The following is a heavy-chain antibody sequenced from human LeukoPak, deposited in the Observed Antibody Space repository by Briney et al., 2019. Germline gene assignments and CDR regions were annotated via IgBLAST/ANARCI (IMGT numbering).Heavy chain of an antibody. V-gene: IGHV4-59*01. CDR1: GGSISGYY. CDR3: ARGRLGYFDY. J-gene: IGHJ4*02. CDR2: IYYSGST. D-gene: IGHD2-21*01. Sequence: SETLSLTCTVSGGSISGYYWSWIRQPPGKGLEWIGYIYYSGSTNYNPSLKSRVTISVDTSKNQFSLKLSSVTAADTAVYYCARGRLGYFDYWGQGTLVTVSS.